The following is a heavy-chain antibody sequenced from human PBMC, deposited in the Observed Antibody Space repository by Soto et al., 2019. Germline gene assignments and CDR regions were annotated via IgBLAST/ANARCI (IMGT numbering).Heavy chain of an antibody. Sequence: GGSLRLSCAASGFTFSSYAMSWVRQAPGKGLEWVSAISGSGGSTYYADSVKGRFTISRDNSKNTLYLQMNSLRAEDTAVYYCAKDDYYDSSGYIDYWRQGTLVTVSS. J-gene: IGHJ4*02. D-gene: IGHD3-22*01. CDR3: AKDDYYDSSGYIDY. CDR1: GFTFSSYA. V-gene: IGHV3-23*01. CDR2: ISGSGGST.